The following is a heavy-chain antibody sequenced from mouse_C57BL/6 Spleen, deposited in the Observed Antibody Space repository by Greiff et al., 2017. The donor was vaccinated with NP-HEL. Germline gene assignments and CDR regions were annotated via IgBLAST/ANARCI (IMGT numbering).Heavy chain of an antibody. CDR2: IRNKANGYTT. Sequence: DVKLVESGGGLVQPGGSLSLSCAASGFTFTDYYMSWVRQPPGKALEWLGFIRNKANGYTTEYSASVKGRFTISRDNSQSILYLQMNALRAEDSATYYCARGIWYAMDYWGQGTSVTVSS. V-gene: IGHV7-3*01. J-gene: IGHJ4*01. CDR3: ARGIWYAMDY. CDR1: GFTFTDYY.